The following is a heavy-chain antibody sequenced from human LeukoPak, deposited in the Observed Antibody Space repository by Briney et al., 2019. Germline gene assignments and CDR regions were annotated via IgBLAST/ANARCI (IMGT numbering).Heavy chain of an antibody. D-gene: IGHD1-26*01. CDR1: GFIFSDYW. V-gene: IGHV3-74*01. CDR3: AREAKVGGALQY. CDR2: INTDGGFT. Sequence: GGSLRLSCAASGFIFSDYWMHWVRQAPGKGLVWVSRINTDGGFTRYADSVQGRFIISRDTAKNTLFLQMNSLRAEDTAVYYCAREAKVGGALQYWGQGILVTVSS. J-gene: IGHJ4*02.